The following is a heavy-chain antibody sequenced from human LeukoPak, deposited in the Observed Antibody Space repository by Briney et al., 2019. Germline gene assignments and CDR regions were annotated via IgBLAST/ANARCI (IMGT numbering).Heavy chain of an antibody. J-gene: IGHJ6*02. Sequence: SETLSLTCAVYGGSFSGYYWSWIRQPPGKGLEWIGEINHSGSTNYNPSLKSRVTISVDTSKNQFSLKLSSVTAADTAVYYCARVRSGDRGYCSSTSCLRYGMDVWGQGTTVTVSS. CDR1: GGSFSGYY. V-gene: IGHV4-34*01. CDR3: ARVRSGDRGYCSSTSCLRYGMDV. CDR2: INHSGST. D-gene: IGHD2-2*01.